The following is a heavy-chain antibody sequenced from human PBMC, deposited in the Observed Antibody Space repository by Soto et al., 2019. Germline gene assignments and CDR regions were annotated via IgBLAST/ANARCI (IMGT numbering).Heavy chain of an antibody. V-gene: IGHV4-34*02. D-gene: IGHD5-12*01. CDR2: INHRGST. J-gene: IGHJ5*02. CDR1: GESFIGYY. Sequence: QVHLQQWGAGLLKPSETLSLTCAVYGESFIGYYWTWIRQPPGKGLEWIGEINHRGSTNYNPSLKSRVSISIDTSKNQFYLKLISVTAAETSVYYCSRTDIVTKSWFDPWGQGTLVTVSS. CDR3: SRTDIVTKSWFDP.